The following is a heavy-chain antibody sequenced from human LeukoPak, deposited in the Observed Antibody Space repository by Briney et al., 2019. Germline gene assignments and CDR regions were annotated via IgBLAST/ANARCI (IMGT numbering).Heavy chain of an antibody. D-gene: IGHD1-26*01. Sequence: SETLSLTCAVYGGSFSGYYWSWIRQPPGKGLEWIGYIYYSGSTNYNPSLKSRVTISVDTSKNQFSLKLSSVTAADTAVYYCARGVGATSALWGQGTLVTVSS. J-gene: IGHJ4*02. CDR2: IYYSGST. CDR1: GGSFSGYY. CDR3: ARGVGATSAL. V-gene: IGHV4-59*01.